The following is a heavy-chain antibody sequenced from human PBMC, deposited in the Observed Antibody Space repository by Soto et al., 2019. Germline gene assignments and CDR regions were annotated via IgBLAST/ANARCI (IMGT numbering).Heavy chain of an antibody. CDR1: SSYY. Sequence: SSYYWSWIRQPPGKGLEWIGYIYYSGSTNYNPSLKSRVTISVDTSKNQFSLKLSSVTAADTAVYYCARVGWAAVGEFDYWGQGTLVTVSS. J-gene: IGHJ4*02. D-gene: IGHD6-13*01. V-gene: IGHV4-59*01. CDR3: ARVGWAAVGEFDY. CDR2: IYYSGST.